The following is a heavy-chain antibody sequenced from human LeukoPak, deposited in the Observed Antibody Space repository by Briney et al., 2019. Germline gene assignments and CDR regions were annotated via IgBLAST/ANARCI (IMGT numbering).Heavy chain of an antibody. CDR3: VKDDFYDATEA. D-gene: IGHD3-22*01. J-gene: IGHJ5*02. V-gene: IGHV3-30*02. Sequence: GGSLRLSCAASGFTFSTFGMHWVRQAPGKGLEWVAFIRYDGRNQYSEDSVKGRFTISRDNSKNKLYLEMSSLRPEDSALYYCVKDDFYDATEAWGRGTLVTVSS. CDR1: GFTFSTFG. CDR2: IRYDGRNQ.